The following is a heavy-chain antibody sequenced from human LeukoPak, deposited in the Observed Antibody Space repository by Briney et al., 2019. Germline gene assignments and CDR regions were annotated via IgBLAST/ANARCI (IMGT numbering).Heavy chain of an antibody. D-gene: IGHD4-23*01. J-gene: IGHJ4*02. CDR3: ARDEPTVADY. Sequence: GASVKVPCKASGYTFTGYYMHWVRQAPGQGLEWMGRINPNTGGTNYAQKFQGRVTTTRDTSISTAYMELSWLRSDDTAVYYCARDEPTVADYWGQGTLVTVSS. V-gene: IGHV1-2*06. CDR1: GYTFTGYY. CDR2: INPNTGGT.